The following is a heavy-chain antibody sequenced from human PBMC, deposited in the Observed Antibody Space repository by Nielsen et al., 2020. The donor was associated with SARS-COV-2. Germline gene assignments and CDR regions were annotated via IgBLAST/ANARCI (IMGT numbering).Heavy chain of an antibody. V-gene: IGHV3-7*03. CDR3: ARSDILTGYYTYYFDY. CDR1: GFTFSSYW. J-gene: IGHJ4*02. CDR2: IKQDGSEK. Sequence: GESLKISCAASGFTFSSYWMSWVRQAPGKGLEWVANIKQDGSEKYYVDSVKGRFTISRDNAKNSLYLQMNSLRAEDTAVYYCARSDILTGYYTYYFDYWGQGTLVTVSS. D-gene: IGHD3-9*01.